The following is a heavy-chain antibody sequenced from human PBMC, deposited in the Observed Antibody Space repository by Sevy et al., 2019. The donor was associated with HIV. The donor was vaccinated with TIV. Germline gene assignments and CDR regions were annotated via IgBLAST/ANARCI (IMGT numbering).Heavy chain of an antibody. CDR2: INPNSGVT. D-gene: IGHD4-17*01. Sequence: ASVKVSCKASGYMFTDYYIHWVRQAPGQGLEWMAWINPNSGVTNYAQRFQGEVTVTRDTSISTAYMELSRLRSDDTAIYYCARLTTMPTSDLYGMDVWGQWTTVTVSS. CDR3: ARLTTMPTSDLYGMDV. J-gene: IGHJ6*02. CDR1: GYMFTDYY. V-gene: IGHV1-2*02.